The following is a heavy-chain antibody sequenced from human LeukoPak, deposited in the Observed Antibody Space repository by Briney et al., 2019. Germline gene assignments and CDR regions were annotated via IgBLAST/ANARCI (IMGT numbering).Heavy chain of an antibody. Sequence: PEASVKVSCKASGYTFTSYGISWVRQAPGQGLEWMGRIIPIFGTANYAQKFQGRVTITTDESTSTAYMELSSLRSEDTAVYYCARASDKYDHYFDYWGQGTLVTVSS. CDR1: GYTFTSYG. D-gene: IGHD3-3*01. J-gene: IGHJ4*02. CDR2: IIPIFGTA. V-gene: IGHV1-69*05. CDR3: ARASDKYDHYFDY.